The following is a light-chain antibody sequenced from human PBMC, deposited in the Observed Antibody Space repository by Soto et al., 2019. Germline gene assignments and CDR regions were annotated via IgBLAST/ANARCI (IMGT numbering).Light chain of an antibody. V-gene: IGKV3-11*01. CDR3: QQRNIPLT. CDR1: QRVGSV. CDR2: DAS. Sequence: EIVSTQSPDTLSLSPGERATLSCRASQRVGSVLAWYQQKPGQAPRLVIYDASKRATGIPARFSGSGSGTDFTLTINSLEPEDFAVYYCQQRNIPLTFGGGTKVDIK. J-gene: IGKJ4*01.